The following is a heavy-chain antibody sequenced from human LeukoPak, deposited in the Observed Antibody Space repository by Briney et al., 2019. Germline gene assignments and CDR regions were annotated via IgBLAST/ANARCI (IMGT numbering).Heavy chain of an antibody. CDR2: ISYDGSNK. D-gene: IGHD6-19*01. CDR1: GFTFSSYG. J-gene: IGHJ4*02. V-gene: IGHV3-30*18. Sequence: GGSLRLSCAASGFTFSSYGMHWVRQAPGKGLEWVAVISYDGSNKYYADSVKGRFTISRDNFKNTLYLQMNSLRAEDTAVYYCAKAVEQWLVRGTSPDYWGQGTLVTVSS. CDR3: AKAVEQWLVRGTSPDY.